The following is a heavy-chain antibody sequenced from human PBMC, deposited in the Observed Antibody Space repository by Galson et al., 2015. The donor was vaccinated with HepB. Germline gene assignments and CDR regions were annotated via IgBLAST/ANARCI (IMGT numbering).Heavy chain of an antibody. CDR3: ARDSGGVYCSSTSCVPLIYYYMDV. CDR2: IYTSGST. Sequence: TLSLTCTVSGGSISSGSYYWSWIRQPAGKGLEWIGRIYTSGSTNYNPSLKGRVTMSVDTSKNQFSLKLSSVTAADTAVYYCARDSGGVYCSSTSCVPLIYYYMDVWGKGTTVTVSS. D-gene: IGHD2-2*01. V-gene: IGHV4-61*02. CDR1: GGSISSGSYY. J-gene: IGHJ6*03.